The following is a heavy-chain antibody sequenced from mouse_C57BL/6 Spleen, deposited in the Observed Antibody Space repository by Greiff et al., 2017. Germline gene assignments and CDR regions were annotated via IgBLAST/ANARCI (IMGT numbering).Heavy chain of an antibody. CDR1: GFTFSDYY. CDR3: ARQDGYYEGGFAY. CDR2: ISNGGGST. D-gene: IGHD2-3*01. J-gene: IGHJ3*01. Sequence: EVQVVESGGGLVQPGGSLKLSCAASGFTFSDYYMYWVRQTPEQRLEWVAYISNGGGSTYYPDTVKGRFTISRDNAKNTLYLQMSRLKSEDTAMYYCARQDGYYEGGFAYWGQGALVTVSA. V-gene: IGHV5-12*01.